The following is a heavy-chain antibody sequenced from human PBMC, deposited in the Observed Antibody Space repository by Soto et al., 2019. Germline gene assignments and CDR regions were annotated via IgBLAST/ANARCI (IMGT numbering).Heavy chain of an antibody. CDR1: GGSISSGGYY. CDR3: ARDLVGGSGSYYYYYYGMDV. Sequence: PSETLSLTCTVSGGSISSGGYYWSWLRQHPGKGLEWIGYIYYSWSTYYNPSLKSRVTISVDTSKNQFSLKLSSVTAADTAVYYCARDLVGGSGSYYYYYYGMDVWGQVTTVTVSS. J-gene: IGHJ6*02. CDR2: IYYSWST. V-gene: IGHV4-31*03. D-gene: IGHD3-10*01.